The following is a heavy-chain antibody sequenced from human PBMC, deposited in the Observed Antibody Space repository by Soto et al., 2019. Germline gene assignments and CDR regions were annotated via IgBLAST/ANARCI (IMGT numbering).Heavy chain of an antibody. J-gene: IGHJ4*02. Sequence: QVQLVQSGPEVMKPGASVKVSCKASGYTFSSYGITWVRQATGQGLEWMGWISAYNGNTNYAQKFQGRVTMTTDTSTSTAHMELRSLRSDDAAGYYCARDRSLTGCDYWGQGTLVTVSS. CDR1: GYTFSSYG. D-gene: IGHD3-9*01. V-gene: IGHV1-18*01. CDR2: ISAYNGNT. CDR3: ARDRSLTGCDY.